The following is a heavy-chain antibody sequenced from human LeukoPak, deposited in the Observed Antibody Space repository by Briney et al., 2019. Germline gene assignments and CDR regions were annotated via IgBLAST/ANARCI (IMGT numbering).Heavy chain of an antibody. D-gene: IGHD6-13*01. CDR3: ARGRSRIAAAVSGAFDI. J-gene: IGHJ3*02. Sequence: SETLSLTCTVSGGSLTYYYWTWIRQSPGRRPEWIGYIYYSGSTHYNPSLESRVTISVDTSKNQFSLKLSSVTAADTAVYYCARGRSRIAAAVSGAFDIWGQGTMVTVSS. CDR2: IYYSGST. V-gene: IGHV4-59*12. CDR1: GGSLTYYY.